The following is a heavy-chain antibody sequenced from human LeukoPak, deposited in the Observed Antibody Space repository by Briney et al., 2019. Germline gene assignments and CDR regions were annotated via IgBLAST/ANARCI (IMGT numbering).Heavy chain of an antibody. CDR2: INSDGSST. CDR1: GFTFGNYW. CDR3: AREAPRTGAYDY. V-gene: IGHV3-74*01. Sequence: GGSLRLSCAASGFTFGNYWMHWFRQAPGKGLVWVSRINSDGSSTSYADSVKGRFTISRDNAKNTLYLQMNSLRAEDTAVFHCAREAPRTGAYDYWGQGTLVTVSS. D-gene: IGHD3/OR15-3a*01. J-gene: IGHJ4*02.